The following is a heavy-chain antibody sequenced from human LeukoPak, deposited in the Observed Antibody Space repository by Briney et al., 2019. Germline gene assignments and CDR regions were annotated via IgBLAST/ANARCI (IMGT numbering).Heavy chain of an antibody. CDR3: AKGPRWLQLLDYFDY. V-gene: IGHV3-23*01. D-gene: IGHD5-24*01. J-gene: IGHJ4*02. CDR2: IAYAGI. CDR1: GFTFIDYA. Sequence: PGGSLRLSCAASGFTFIDYAMTWVRQAPGQELEWVSTIAYAGIYYADSVRGRFTISRDNSKNTLYLQMNSLRAEDTAVYYCAKGPRWLQLLDYFDYWGQGTLVTVSS.